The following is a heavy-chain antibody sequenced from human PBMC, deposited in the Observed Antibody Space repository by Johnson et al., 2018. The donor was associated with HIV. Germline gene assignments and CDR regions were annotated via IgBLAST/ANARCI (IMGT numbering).Heavy chain of an antibody. CDR3: DSSGYYYFDAFDI. J-gene: IGHJ3*02. V-gene: IGHV3-73*02. CDR2: IRNKANTYAT. Sequence: EKLVESGGDLVQPGGSLKVSCAASGFTFSGSAMHWVRQASVKGLEWVGRIRNKANTYATAYADSVKGRFTISRDNSKNSLYLQMNTLRAEDTALYYYDSSGYYYFDAFDIWGQGTMVTVSS. CDR1: GFTFSGSA. D-gene: IGHD3-22*01.